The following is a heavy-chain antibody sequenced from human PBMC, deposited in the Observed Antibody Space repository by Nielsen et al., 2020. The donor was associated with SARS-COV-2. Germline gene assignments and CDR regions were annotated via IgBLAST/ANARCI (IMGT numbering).Heavy chain of an antibody. V-gene: IGHV3-30*18. Sequence: GESLKISCAASGFTFSTYGMHWVRQAPGKGLEWVAAISYDGSNKYYVDSVKGRFTISRDNSKNTLYLQMSSLRKEDTAVYYCAKDWTAIVVVPSGGVDYWGQGTLATVSS. J-gene: IGHJ4*02. CDR3: AKDWTAIVVVPSGGVDY. D-gene: IGHD2-15*01. CDR2: ISYDGSNK. CDR1: GFTFSTYG.